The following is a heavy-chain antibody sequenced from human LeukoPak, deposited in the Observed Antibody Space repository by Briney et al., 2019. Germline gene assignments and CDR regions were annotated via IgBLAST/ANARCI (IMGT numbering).Heavy chain of an antibody. D-gene: IGHD5-12*01. CDR2: TGSTGSMI. V-gene: IGHV3-48*03. J-gene: IGHJ4*02. Sequence: GGSLRLSCAASGSTFSSYEMNWVRQAPGKGLEWLSYTGSTGSMIYYTDSVKGRFTISRDNAKNSLYLQMNSLRAEDTAVYYCARERAGYSGNDYFDYWGQGTLVTVSS. CDR3: ARERAGYSGNDYFDY. CDR1: GSTFSSYE.